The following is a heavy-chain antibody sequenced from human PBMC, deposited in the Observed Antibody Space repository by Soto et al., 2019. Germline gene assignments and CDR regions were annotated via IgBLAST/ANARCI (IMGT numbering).Heavy chain of an antibody. CDR1: GYTFTNFG. Sequence: HLVQSGPEVKKPGASVTVSCKTSGYTFTNFGLSWVRQAPGQGLEWMGWIATYNSNKNYAQKFQGRLTLTTDTSTSTGYMELKSLEYDDTAVYYCARVLRGVVNWFDPWGPGTLVTVSS. D-gene: IGHD3-10*01. CDR2: IATYNSNK. V-gene: IGHV1-18*01. CDR3: ARVLRGVVNWFDP. J-gene: IGHJ5*02.